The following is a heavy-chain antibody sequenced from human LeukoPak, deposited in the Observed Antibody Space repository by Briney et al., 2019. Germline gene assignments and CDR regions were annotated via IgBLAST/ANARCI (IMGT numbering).Heavy chain of an antibody. J-gene: IGHJ4*02. Sequence: PSETLSLTCTVSGYSISSGYYWGWIRQPPGKGLEWIGSIYHSGSTYYNPSLKSRVTISVDTSKNQFSLKLSSVTAADTAVYYCARHVEARENGPLFDYWGQGTLVTVSS. CDR1: GYSISSGYY. D-gene: IGHD5-24*01. V-gene: IGHV4-38-2*02. CDR3: ARHVEARENGPLFDY. CDR2: IYHSGST.